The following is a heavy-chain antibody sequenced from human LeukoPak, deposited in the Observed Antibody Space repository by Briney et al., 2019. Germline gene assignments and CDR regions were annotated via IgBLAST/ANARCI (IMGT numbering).Heavy chain of an antibody. CDR2: ISSNGGST. J-gene: IGHJ4*02. V-gene: IGHV3-64D*06. D-gene: IGHD6-13*01. CDR3: VTSSSSWYSWHY. Sequence: GGSLRLSCSASGFTFSSYAMHWVRQAPGKGPEYVSAISSNGGSTYYADSVKGGFTISRDNSKNTLYLQMSSLRAEDTAVYYCVTSSSSWYSWHYWGQGTLVTVSS. CDR1: GFTFSSYA.